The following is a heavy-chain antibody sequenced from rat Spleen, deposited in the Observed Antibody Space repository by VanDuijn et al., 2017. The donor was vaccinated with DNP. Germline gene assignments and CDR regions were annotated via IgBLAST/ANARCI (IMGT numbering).Heavy chain of an antibody. V-gene: IGHV5-22*01. CDR1: GFTFSNYD. J-gene: IGHJ2*01. CDR3: VREKFGVDY. Sequence: EVQLVESGGGLVQPGRSMKLSCAASGFTFSNYDMAWVRQAPKKGLEWVAAISYDGSSTYYRDSVKGRFTISKDTAKNTLYLQMDSLRSEDTAIYYCVREKFGVDYWGQGVMVTVSS. D-gene: IGHD4-3*01. CDR2: ISYDGSST.